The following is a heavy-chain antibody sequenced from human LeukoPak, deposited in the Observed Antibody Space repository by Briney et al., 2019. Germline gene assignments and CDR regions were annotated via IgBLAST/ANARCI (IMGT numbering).Heavy chain of an antibody. CDR3: AKDGTGTGLGESEY. D-gene: IGHD1-1*01. CDR2: IYYSGST. J-gene: IGHJ4*02. V-gene: IGHV4-59*01. CDR1: GGSISNYY. Sequence: SETLSLTCTVSGGSISNYYWSWIRQPPGKGLEWIGYIYYSGSTNYNPSLKSRVTISVDTSKNQFSLKLNSVTAADTAVYYCAKDGTGTGLGESEYWGQGTLVTVSS.